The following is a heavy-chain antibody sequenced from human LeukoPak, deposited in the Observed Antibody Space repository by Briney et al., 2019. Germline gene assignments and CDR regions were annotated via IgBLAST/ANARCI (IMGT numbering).Heavy chain of an antibody. Sequence: SETLSLTCTVSGASISSSSYFWGWIRQPPGKGLEWIGSIYYSGNTYYNPSLKSRVTISVDTSNNQFSLKLSSVTAADTAVYYCARLKEGIDYWGQGTLVTVS. J-gene: IGHJ4*02. CDR1: GASISSSSYF. V-gene: IGHV4-39*01. D-gene: IGHD3-10*01. CDR2: IYYSGNT. CDR3: ARLKEGIDY.